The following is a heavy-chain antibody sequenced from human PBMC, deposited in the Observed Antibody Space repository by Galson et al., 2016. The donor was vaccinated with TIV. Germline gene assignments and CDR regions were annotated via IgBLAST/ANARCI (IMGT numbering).Heavy chain of an antibody. V-gene: IGHV3-9*01. D-gene: IGHD1-1*01. CDR1: GFTFDDYA. Sequence: SLRLSCAASGFTFDDYAMHWVRQVPGRGLEWVSVISWNSGSTDYADSVKGRFSISRDNAKNSLYLQMNSLRAEDTALYYCAKGQLRAARRCYYLDVGGKGTTVTVSS. CDR2: ISWNSGST. CDR3: AKGQLRAARRCYYLDV. J-gene: IGHJ6*03.